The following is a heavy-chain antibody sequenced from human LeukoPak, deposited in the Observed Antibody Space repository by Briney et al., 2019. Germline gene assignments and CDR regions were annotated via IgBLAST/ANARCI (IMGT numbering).Heavy chain of an antibody. D-gene: IGHD3-22*01. V-gene: IGHV1-2*02. CDR1: GYTFTGYY. J-gene: IGHJ4*02. CDR2: INPNSGGT. CDR3: ARLYYYDSSGYCEPDY. Sequence: ASVKVSCKASGYTFTGYYIHWVRQAPGQGLEWMGWINPNSGGTNYAQKFQGRVTMTRDTSISTAYMELSRLRSDDTAVYYCARLYYYDSSGYCEPDYWGQGTLVTVSS.